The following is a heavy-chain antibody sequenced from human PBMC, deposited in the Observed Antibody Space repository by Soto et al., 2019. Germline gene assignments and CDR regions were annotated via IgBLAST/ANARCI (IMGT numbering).Heavy chain of an antibody. CDR2: INSDGSVS. V-gene: IGHV3-74*02. J-gene: IGHJ6*03. CDR3: ARGDCVGGSCYSLAGSFYYYMDA. CDR1: GFTYRNYW. Sequence: EVQLVESGGGLVQPGGSLRLSCAASGFTYRNYWMYWVRQAPGQGLEWVSRINSDGSVSSYADSVKGRLTISRDNVKNTLYLLMDSLRAEDTAVYYCARGDCVGGSCYSLAGSFYYYMDAWGKGTMVNVFS. D-gene: IGHD2-15*01.